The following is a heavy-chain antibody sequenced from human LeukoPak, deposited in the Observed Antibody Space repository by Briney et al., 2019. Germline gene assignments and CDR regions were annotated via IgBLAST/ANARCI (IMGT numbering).Heavy chain of an antibody. CDR3: AKEGAAGREYFQH. V-gene: IGHV3-30*02. CDR1: GFTFSSYG. D-gene: IGHD6-13*01. CDR2: IRYDGSNK. J-gene: IGHJ1*01. Sequence: PGGSLRLSCAASGFTFSSYGMHWVRQAPGKGLEWVVFIRYDGSNKYYADSVKGRFTISRDNSKNTLYLQMNSLRAEDTAVYYCAKEGAAGREYFQHWGQGTLVTVSS.